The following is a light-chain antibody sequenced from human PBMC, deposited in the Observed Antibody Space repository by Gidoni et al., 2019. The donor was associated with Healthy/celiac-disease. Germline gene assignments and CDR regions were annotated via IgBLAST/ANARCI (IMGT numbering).Light chain of an antibody. J-gene: IGLJ2*01. CDR1: SLRSYY. V-gene: IGLV3-19*01. CDR3: NSRDSSGNLVV. Sequence: SSELSHDPAVSVALGQTVRITCQGDSLRSYYASWYQQKPVQSPVLVIYGKNNRPSVIPDRFSGSSSGNTASLTITGAQAEDEADYYCNSRDSSGNLVVFGGGTKLTVL. CDR2: GKN.